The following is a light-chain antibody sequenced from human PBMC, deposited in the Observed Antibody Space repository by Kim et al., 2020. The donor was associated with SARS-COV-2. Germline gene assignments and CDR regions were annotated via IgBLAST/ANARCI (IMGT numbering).Light chain of an antibody. V-gene: IGLV2-14*03. CDR3: SSYTSSSTWV. Sequence: GQSITISCTGTSSDVGGYNYVSWYQQQPGKAPKLMIYDVSNRPSGVSNRFSGSKSGNTASLTISALQAEDEADYYCSSYTSSSTWVFGGGTQLTVL. J-gene: IGLJ3*02. CDR2: DVS. CDR1: SSDVGGYNY.